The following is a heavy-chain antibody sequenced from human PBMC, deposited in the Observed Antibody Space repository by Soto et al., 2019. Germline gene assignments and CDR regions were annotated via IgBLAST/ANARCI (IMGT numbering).Heavy chain of an antibody. J-gene: IGHJ4*02. D-gene: IGHD4-4*01. CDR2: INHSGST. Sequence: PSETLSLTCAVYGGSFSGYYWSWIRQPPGKGLEWIGEINHSGSTNYNPSLKSRVTISVDTSKNQFSLKLSSVTAADTAVYYCARLLQYLPIDYWGQGTLVTVSS. CDR1: GGSFSGYY. CDR3: ARLLQYLPIDY. V-gene: IGHV4-34*01.